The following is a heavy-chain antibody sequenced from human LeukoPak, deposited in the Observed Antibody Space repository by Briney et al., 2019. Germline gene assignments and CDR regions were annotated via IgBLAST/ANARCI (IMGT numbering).Heavy chain of an antibody. J-gene: IGHJ4*02. D-gene: IGHD3-22*01. CDR1: GYSFTSYW. CDR3: ARPDFYYDSSGYYPSYFDY. V-gene: IGHV5-51*01. CDR2: IYPGDSDT. Sequence: GESLKISCKGSGYSFTSYWIGWVRQMPGKGLEWMGIIYPGDSDTRYSPSFQGQVTTSADKSISTAYLQWSSLKASDTAMYYCARPDFYYDSSGYYPSYFDYWGQGTLVTVSS.